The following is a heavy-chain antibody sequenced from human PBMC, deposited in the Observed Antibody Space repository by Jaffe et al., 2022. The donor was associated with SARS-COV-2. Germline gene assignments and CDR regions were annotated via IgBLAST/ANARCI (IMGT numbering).Heavy chain of an antibody. V-gene: IGHV4-31*03. Sequence: QVQLQESGPGLVKPSQTLSLTCTVSGGSISSGGYYWSWIRQHPGKGLEWIGYIYYSGSTYYNPSLKSRVTISVDTSKNQFSLKLSSVTAADTAVYYCARDQPDSSGYYYFDYWGQGTLVTVSS. CDR2: IYYSGST. CDR3: ARDQPDSSGYYYFDY. J-gene: IGHJ4*02. D-gene: IGHD3-22*01. CDR1: GGSISSGGYY.